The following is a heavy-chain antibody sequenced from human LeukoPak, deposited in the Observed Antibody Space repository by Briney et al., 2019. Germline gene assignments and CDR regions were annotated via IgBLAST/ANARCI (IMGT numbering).Heavy chain of an antibody. D-gene: IGHD6-6*01. CDR3: AAYSSSSHSDY. V-gene: IGHV4-59*01. J-gene: IGHJ4*02. CDR1: GGSISSFY. CDR2: IYHSGST. Sequence: SETLSLTCTVSGGSISSFYWSWIRQPPRKGLEWIGYIYHSGSTNYNPSLKSRVTISLDTSKNQFSLKLSSVTAADTAVYYCAAYSSSSHSDYWGQGTLVTVSS.